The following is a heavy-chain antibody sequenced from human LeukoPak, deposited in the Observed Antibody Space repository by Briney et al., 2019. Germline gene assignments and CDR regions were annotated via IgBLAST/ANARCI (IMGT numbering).Heavy chain of an antibody. CDR3: ARDPSIGVVVIATIGTFDY. Sequence: PGGSLRLSCAASGFTFRSYSMNWVRQAPGKGLEWVSYISSSSSTIYYADSVKGRFTISRDNAKNSLYLQMNSLRAEDTAVYYCARDPSIGVVVIATIGTFDYWGQGTLVTVSS. V-gene: IGHV3-48*01. CDR2: ISSSSSTI. D-gene: IGHD2-21*01. J-gene: IGHJ4*02. CDR1: GFTFRSYS.